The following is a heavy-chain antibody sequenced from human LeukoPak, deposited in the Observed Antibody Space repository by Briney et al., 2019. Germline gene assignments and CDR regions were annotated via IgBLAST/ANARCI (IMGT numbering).Heavy chain of an antibody. D-gene: IGHD6-19*01. V-gene: IGHV3-7*01. CDR2: IKQDGSEK. CDR1: GFTFSGYW. Sequence: GGSLRLSCAASGFTFSGYWMSWARQAPGKGLEWVANIKQDGSEKYYVDSVKGRFTISRDNAKNSLYLQMNSLRAEDTAVYYCARGRGSGWYFDYWGQGTLVTVSS. CDR3: ARGRGSGWYFDY. J-gene: IGHJ4*02.